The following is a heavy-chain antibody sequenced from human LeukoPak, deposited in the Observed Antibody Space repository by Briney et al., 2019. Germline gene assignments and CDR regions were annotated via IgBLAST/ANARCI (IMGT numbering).Heavy chain of an antibody. V-gene: IGHV1-3*01. CDR2: INAGNGNT. Sequence: ASVKVSCKASGYTFTSYAMHWVRQAPGQRLEWMGWINAGNGNTKYSQKFQGRVTITRDTSASTAYMELSSLRSEDTAVYYCVTDSGFAKKYYLYYLGQGTLVTVSS. CDR1: GYTFTSYA. CDR3: VTDSGFAKKYYLYY. J-gene: IGHJ4*02. D-gene: IGHD5-12*01.